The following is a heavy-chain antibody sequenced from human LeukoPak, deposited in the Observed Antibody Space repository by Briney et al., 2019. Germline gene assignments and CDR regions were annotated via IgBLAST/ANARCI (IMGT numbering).Heavy chain of an antibody. CDR2: INPNSGGT. J-gene: IGHJ4*02. V-gene: IGHV1-2*06. Sequence: ASVKVSCKASGYTFTGYYMHWVRQAPGQGLEWMGRINPNSGGTNYAQKFQSRVTMTRDTYISTAYMELSRLRSDDTAVYYCATTPTKYVWGSYRSFDYWGQGTLVTVSS. D-gene: IGHD3-16*02. CDR3: ATTPTKYVWGSYRSFDY. CDR1: GYTFTGYY.